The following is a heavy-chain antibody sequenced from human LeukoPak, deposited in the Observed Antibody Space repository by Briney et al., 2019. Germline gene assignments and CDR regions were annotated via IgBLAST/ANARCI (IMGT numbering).Heavy chain of an antibody. V-gene: IGHV4-59*01. J-gene: IGHJ6*03. Sequence: SETLSLTCTVSGGSISSYYWSWVRQPPGKGLEWIGYIYYSGSTNYNPSLKSRVTISVDTSKNQFSLKLSSVTAADTAVYYCARGGFYGDYVNYYYYMDVWGKGTTVTISS. D-gene: IGHD4-17*01. CDR3: ARGGFYGDYVNYYYYMDV. CDR2: IYYSGST. CDR1: GGSISSYY.